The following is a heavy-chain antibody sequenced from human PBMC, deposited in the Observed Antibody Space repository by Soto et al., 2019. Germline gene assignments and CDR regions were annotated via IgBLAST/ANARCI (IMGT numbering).Heavy chain of an antibody. CDR3: AKGRPIAARPAQRFDP. CDR1: GFTFSSYA. J-gene: IGHJ5*02. V-gene: IGHV3-23*01. D-gene: IGHD6-6*01. CDR2: ISGSGGST. Sequence: GGSLRLSCAASGFTFSSYAMSWVRQAPGKGLEWVSAISGSGGSTYYADSVKGRFTISRDNSKNTLYLQMNSLRAEDTAVYYCAKGRPIAARPAQRFDPWGQGTLVTVSS.